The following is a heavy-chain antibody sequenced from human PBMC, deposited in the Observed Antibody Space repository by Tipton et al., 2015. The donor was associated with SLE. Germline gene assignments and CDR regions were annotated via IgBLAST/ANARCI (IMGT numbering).Heavy chain of an antibody. D-gene: IGHD2-15*01. CDR1: GFTFSSYW. CDR3: ARIPAARYWCFDL. CDR2: IKQDGSEK. V-gene: IGHV3-7*01. Sequence: SLRLSCAASGFTFSSYWMSWVRQAPGKGLEWVANIKQDGSEKYYVDSVKGRFTISRDNAKNSLYLQMNSLRAEDTAVYYCARIPAARYWCFDLWGRGTLVTGSS. J-gene: IGHJ2*01.